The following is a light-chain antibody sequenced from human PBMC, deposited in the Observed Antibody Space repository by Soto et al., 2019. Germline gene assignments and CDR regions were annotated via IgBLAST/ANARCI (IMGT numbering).Light chain of an antibody. J-gene: IGKJ2*01. CDR1: QSISNF. Sequence: DIQMTQSPSSLSASVGDRVTITCRASQSISNFLNWYQQKPGKAPKLLIYSTSSLQSGVPSRFSGSGSWTDFTLTINSMQPEDFATSYCQQTYSSLPYTFGQGTKLEIK. CDR2: STS. CDR3: QQTYSSLPYT. V-gene: IGKV1-39*01.